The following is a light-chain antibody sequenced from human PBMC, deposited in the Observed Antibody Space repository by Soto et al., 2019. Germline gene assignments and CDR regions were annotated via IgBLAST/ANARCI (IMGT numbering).Light chain of an antibody. Sequence: QSVLTQPPSVSAAAGQKVTISCSGSSSNIGLHYVSWYQQFEGTAPKRLIYDNDKRPSGIPDRFSGSKSGTSATLAIAGLQTGDEADYYCGTWDSSLSGSVFGTGTQLTVL. CDR1: SSNIGLHY. V-gene: IGLV1-51*01. CDR2: DND. J-gene: IGLJ7*01. CDR3: GTWDSSLSGSV.